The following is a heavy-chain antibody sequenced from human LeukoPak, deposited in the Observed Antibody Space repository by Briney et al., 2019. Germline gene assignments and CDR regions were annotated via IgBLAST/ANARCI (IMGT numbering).Heavy chain of an antibody. V-gene: IGHV4-4*07. J-gene: IGHJ5*02. CDR3: AREGILWFGEPSNWFDP. D-gene: IGHD3-10*01. Sequence: SETLSLTCAVYGGSFSGYYWSWIRQPAGKGLEWIGRIYTSGSTNYNPSLKSRVTMSVDTSKNQFSLKLSSVTAADTAVYYCAREGILWFGEPSNWFDPWGQGTLVTVSS. CDR1: GGSFSGYY. CDR2: IYTSGST.